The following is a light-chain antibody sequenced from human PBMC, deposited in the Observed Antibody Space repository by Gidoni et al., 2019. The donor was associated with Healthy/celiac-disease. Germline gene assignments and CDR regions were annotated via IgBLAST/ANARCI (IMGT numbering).Light chain of an antibody. CDR3: QQRSNWPPLT. V-gene: IGKV3-11*01. J-gene: IGKJ4*01. Sequence: EIVLTQSPATLSLSPGERATRACRASQSVSSYLAWYQQKPGQAPRLLIYDASNRATGLPARFSGSGSWTAFTLTISSLEPDDFAVYYCQQRSNWPPLTFGGXTKVEIK. CDR1: QSVSSY. CDR2: DAS.